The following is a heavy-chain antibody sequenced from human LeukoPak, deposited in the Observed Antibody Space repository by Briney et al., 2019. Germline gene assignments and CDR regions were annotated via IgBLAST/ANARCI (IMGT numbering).Heavy chain of an antibody. CDR2: INPNSGGT. CDR3: AREANWGLSAPLDY. V-gene: IGHV1-2*02. CDR1: GYTLTGYY. J-gene: IGHJ4*02. D-gene: IGHD7-27*01. Sequence: ASVKVSCKASGYTLTGYYMHWVRQAPGQGLEWMGWINPNSGGTNYAQKFQGGVTMIRDTSISTAYMELSRLRSDDTAVYYCAREANWGLSAPLDYWGQGTLVTVSS.